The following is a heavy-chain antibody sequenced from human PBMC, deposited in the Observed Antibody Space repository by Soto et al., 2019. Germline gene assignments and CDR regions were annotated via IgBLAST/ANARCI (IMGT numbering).Heavy chain of an antibody. J-gene: IGHJ4*02. V-gene: IGHV1-69*06. CDR1: GGTFSSYA. D-gene: IGHD4-17*01. CDR2: IIPIFGTA. CDR3: ARHRKTVTTTYYFDY. Sequence: SVKVSCKASGGTFSSYAISWVRQAPGQGLEWMGGIIPIFGTANYAQKFQGRVTITADKSTSTAYMELSSLRSEDTAVYYCARHRKTVTTTYYFDYWGQGTLVTVSS.